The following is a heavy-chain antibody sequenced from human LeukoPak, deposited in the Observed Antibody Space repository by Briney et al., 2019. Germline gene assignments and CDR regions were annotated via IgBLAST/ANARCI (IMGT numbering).Heavy chain of an antibody. CDR1: GGSISSYF. CDR3: ARGPVRLARPYDY. J-gene: IGHJ4*02. CDR2: ISYSGST. D-gene: IGHD3-9*01. Sequence: PSETLSLACTVAGGSISSYFWSWIRQPPGKGLEWIGYISYSGSTNYNPSLKSRLTVSLAPSKNPFSLKLSSVTAADTAICYCARGPVRLARPYDYWGQGTPVNLSS. V-gene: IGHV4-59*01.